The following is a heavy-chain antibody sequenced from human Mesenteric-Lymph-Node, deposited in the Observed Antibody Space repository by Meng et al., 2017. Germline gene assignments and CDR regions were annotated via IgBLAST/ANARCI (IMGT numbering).Heavy chain of an antibody. CDR1: EFTFSSYA. D-gene: IGHD3-10*01. CDR2: ISASGGYT. CDR3: AKAAPGYGSLDL. Sequence: GGSLRLSCVASEFTFSSYAMAWVRQAPGKGLEWVSGISASGGYTYYADSVKGRFTISRDNSKNPLSLQMDSLRVEDTALYYCAKAAPGYGSLDLWGQGTLVTVSS. V-gene: IGHV3-23*01. J-gene: IGHJ1*01.